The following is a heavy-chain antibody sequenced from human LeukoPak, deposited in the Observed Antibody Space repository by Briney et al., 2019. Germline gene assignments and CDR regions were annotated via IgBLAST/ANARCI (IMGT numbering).Heavy chain of an antibody. CDR3: ARGEETVNTPYFVY. J-gene: IGHJ4*02. Sequence: ASVKVSCKASGYTFTSYYMHWVRQAPGQGLEWMGIINPSGGSTSYAQKFQGRVTMTRDTSISTAYMELYRLTYDDTAVYYCARGEETVNTPYFVYWGQGSLVTVSS. CDR2: INPSGGST. V-gene: IGHV1-46*01. D-gene: IGHD4-11*01. CDR1: GYTFTSYY.